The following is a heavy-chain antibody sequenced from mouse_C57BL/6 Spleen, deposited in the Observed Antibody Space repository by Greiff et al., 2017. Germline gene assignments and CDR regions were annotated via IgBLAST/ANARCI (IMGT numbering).Heavy chain of an antibody. CDR1: GYTFTDYY. J-gene: IGHJ2*01. Sequence: VQLKQSGPELVKPGASVKISCKASGYTFTDYYMNWVKQSHGKSLEWIGDINPNNGGTSYNQKFKGKATLTVDKSSSTAYMELRSLTSEDSAVYYCARSGTAQATPYYFDYWGQGTTLTVSS. CDR2: INPNNGGT. CDR3: ARSGTAQATPYYFDY. V-gene: IGHV1-26*01. D-gene: IGHD3-2*02.